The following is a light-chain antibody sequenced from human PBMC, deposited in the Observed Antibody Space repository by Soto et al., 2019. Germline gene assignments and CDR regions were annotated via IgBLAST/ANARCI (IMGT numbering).Light chain of an antibody. CDR3: QKYNSASWT. V-gene: IGKV1-27*01. Sequence: DIQLTQSPSSLSASVGDRVTITCRASQGISNYLAWYQQKPGKVPKLLIYAASTLRSGVPSRFSGSGSGTDFTLTISSLQPEDVATYYCQKYNSASWTFGQGTKVDIK. CDR2: AAS. J-gene: IGKJ1*01. CDR1: QGISNY.